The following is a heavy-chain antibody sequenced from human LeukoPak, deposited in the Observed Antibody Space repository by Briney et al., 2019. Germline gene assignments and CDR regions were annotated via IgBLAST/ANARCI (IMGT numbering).Heavy chain of an antibody. J-gene: IGHJ3*02. Sequence: PGGSLRLSCAASGFTFSSYSMNWVRQAPGKGLEWVSSISSSSSSYIYYADSVKGRFTISRDNAKNSLYLQMNSLRAEDTAVYYCARLWVTDTYNLGVDAFDIWGQGTMVTVSS. D-gene: IGHD5-24*01. CDR1: GFTFSSYS. CDR3: ARLWVTDTYNLGVDAFDI. V-gene: IGHV3-21*01. CDR2: ISSSSSSYI.